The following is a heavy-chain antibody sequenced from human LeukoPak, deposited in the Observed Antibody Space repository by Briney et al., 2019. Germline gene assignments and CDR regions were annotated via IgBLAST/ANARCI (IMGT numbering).Heavy chain of an antibody. D-gene: IGHD3-22*01. J-gene: IGHJ5*02. CDR1: GGTFSSYA. CDR3: ARKVPNDSSGYYYRGQFDP. CDR2: IIPVFGTA. V-gene: IGHV1-69*06. Sequence: SVKVSCKASGGTFSSYAISWVRQAPGQGLEWMGGIIPVFGTANYAQKFQGRVTITADKPTSTAYMELSSLRSEDTAVYYCARKVPNDSSGYYYRGQFDPWGQGTLVTVSS.